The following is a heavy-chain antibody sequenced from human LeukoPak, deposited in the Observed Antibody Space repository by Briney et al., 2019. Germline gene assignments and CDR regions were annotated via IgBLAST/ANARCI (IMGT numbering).Heavy chain of an antibody. CDR2: ISGGAGGA. V-gene: IGHV3-23*01. Sequence: GGSLRLSCADSGFTFSSHSMNWVRQAPGKGLEWVSSISGGAGGAAYADSVKGRFTMSRDNSKNTLYLQMNSLRAEDTAVYYCAKDGGYGSGSYYPDYWGQGTLVTVSS. CDR1: GFTFSSHS. CDR3: AKDGGYGSGSYYPDY. J-gene: IGHJ4*02. D-gene: IGHD3-10*01.